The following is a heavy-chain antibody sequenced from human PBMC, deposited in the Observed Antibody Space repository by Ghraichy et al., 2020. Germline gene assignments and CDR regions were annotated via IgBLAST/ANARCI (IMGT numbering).Heavy chain of an antibody. CDR2: ISSSSDTT. Sequence: GGSLTLSCAASGFTFSDYSMNWVRQAPGKGLEWLSYISSSSDTTYYADSVKGRFTVSRDNAKKSLHLQMNSLRAEDTAVYFCARDRTAAAGIGNYQYHGMDVWGQGTTVTVSS. D-gene: IGHD6-13*01. J-gene: IGHJ6*02. CDR3: ARDRTAAAGIGNYQYHGMDV. V-gene: IGHV3-48*01. CDR1: GFTFSDYS.